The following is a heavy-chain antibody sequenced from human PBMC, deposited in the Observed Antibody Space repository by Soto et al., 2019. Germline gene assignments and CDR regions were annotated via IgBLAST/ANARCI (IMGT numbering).Heavy chain of an antibody. V-gene: IGHV3-23*03. CDR3: ARRTNGYFGY. D-gene: IGHD2-8*01. CDR2: ILSDYNT. Sequence: EVQLLESGGGLVQPGGSLTLSCAASGFTFIDYTMSWVRQAPGKVLECISVILSDYNTYYAGSVRGRFTISRDNPKNTLYLEMNSLRAEDTAVYYCARRTNGYFGYWGQGALVTVSS. CDR1: GFTFIDYT. J-gene: IGHJ4*02.